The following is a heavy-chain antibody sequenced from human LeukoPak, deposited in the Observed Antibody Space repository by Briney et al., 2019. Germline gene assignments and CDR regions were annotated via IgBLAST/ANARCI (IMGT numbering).Heavy chain of an antibody. CDR1: GGSFSGYY. J-gene: IGHJ4*02. CDR2: INHSGST. CDR3: ARGGQLGYDYVWGSYRNNFLDY. Sequence: PSKTLSLTCAVYGGSFSGYYWSWIRQPPGKGLEWIGEINHSGSTNYNPSLKSRVTISVDTSKNQFSLKLSSVTAADTAVYYCARGGQLGYDYVWGSYRNNFLDYWGQGTLVTVSS. D-gene: IGHD3-16*02. V-gene: IGHV4-34*01.